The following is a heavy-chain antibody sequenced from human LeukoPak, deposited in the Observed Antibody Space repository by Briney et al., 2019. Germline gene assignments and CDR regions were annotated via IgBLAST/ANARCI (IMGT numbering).Heavy chain of an antibody. Sequence: SETLSLTCTVSGGSISDYSWSWIRQPPGKGLEWIGYIYYSGSTYYNPSLKSRVTISVDTSKNQFSLKLSSVTAADTAVYYCARGYDSSGYYLWGQGTLVTVSS. CDR3: ARGYDSSGYYL. J-gene: IGHJ4*02. D-gene: IGHD3-22*01. CDR2: IYYSGST. V-gene: IGHV4-30-4*01. CDR1: GGSISDYS.